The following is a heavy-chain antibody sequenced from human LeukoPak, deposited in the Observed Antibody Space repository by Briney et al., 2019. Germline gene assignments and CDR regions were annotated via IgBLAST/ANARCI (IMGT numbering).Heavy chain of an antibody. CDR2: IYYSGST. Sequence: SETLSLTCTVSGGSISSSSYYWGWIRQPPGKGLEWIGSIYYSGSTYYNPSLKSRITISVDTSKNQFSLKLSSVTAADTAVYYCASMYPHNPHHGYWGQGTLVTVSS. J-gene: IGHJ4*02. CDR1: GGSISSSSYY. D-gene: IGHD2-2*01. V-gene: IGHV4-39*07. CDR3: ASMYPHNPHHGY.